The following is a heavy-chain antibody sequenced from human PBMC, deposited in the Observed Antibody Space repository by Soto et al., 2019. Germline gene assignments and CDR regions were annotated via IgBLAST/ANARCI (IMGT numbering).Heavy chain of an antibody. V-gene: IGHV4-34*01. J-gene: IGHJ4*02. Sequence: PSVTISLTWAVDGGNFIGSCLTWIRQPPGTGLEWIGEINHSGSTNYNPSLKSRVTISVDTSKNQSSLKLTSVTAADSAVYYCARERSSGYFDYWGQGTLVTVSS. CDR2: INHSGST. D-gene: IGHD3-22*01. CDR1: GGNFIGSC. CDR3: ARERSSGYFDY.